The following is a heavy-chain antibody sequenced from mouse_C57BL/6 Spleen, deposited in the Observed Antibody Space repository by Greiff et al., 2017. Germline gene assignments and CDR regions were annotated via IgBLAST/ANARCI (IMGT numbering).Heavy chain of an antibody. CDR3: ARGPLIYYYGSSYVSYWYFDV. CDR1: GYTFTSYW. D-gene: IGHD1-1*01. Sequence: VQLQQPGTELVKPGASVKLSCKASGYTFTSYWMHWVKQRPGQGLEWIGNINPSNGGTNYNEKFKSKATLTVDKSSSTAYMQLSSLTSEDSAVYYCARGPLIYYYGSSYVSYWYFDVWGTGTTVTVSS. V-gene: IGHV1-53*01. J-gene: IGHJ1*03. CDR2: INPSNGGT.